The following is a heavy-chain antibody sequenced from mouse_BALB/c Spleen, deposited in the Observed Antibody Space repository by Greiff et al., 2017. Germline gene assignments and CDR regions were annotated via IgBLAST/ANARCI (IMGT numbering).Heavy chain of an antibody. CDR1: GYTFTSYW. CDR3: TIGPTYGNYPSWFAY. CDR2: INPSNGGT. V-gene: IGHV1S16*01. D-gene: IGHD2-1*01. Sequence: VKLVESGAELVKPGASVKLSCKASGYTFTSYWMHWVKLRPGQGFEWIGEINPSNGGTNYNEKFKRKATLTVDKSSSTAYMQLSSLTSEDSAVYYCTIGPTYGNYPSWFAYWGQGTLVTVSA. J-gene: IGHJ3*01.